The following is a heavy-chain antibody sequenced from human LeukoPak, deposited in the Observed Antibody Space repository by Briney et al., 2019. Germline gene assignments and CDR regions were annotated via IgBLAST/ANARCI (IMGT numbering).Heavy chain of an antibody. CDR2: IYYSGST. J-gene: IGHJ6*02. CDR3: ARASTYYDILTGYRYYYYGMDV. V-gene: IGHV4-59*01. D-gene: IGHD3-9*01. Sequence: TSETLSLTCTVSGGSISNYYWSWIRRPPGKGLEWIGYIYYSGSTNYNPSLKSRVTISLDTSKTQFSLRLSSVTAADTAVYYCARASTYYDILTGYRYYYYGMDVWGQGTTVTVSS. CDR1: GGSISNYY.